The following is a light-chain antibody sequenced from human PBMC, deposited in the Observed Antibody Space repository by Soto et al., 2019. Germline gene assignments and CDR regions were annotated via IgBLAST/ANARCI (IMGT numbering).Light chain of an antibody. V-gene: IGLV2-14*01. Sequence: QSVLTQPASVSGSPGQSITISCTGTSSDVGFYNFVSWYQQYPGKAPKLMIYEVSSRPSGVSHRFSGSKSGNTASLTISGLQAEDEGDYYCSSYTSSTTRVFGTGTKVTVL. CDR1: SSDVGFYNF. J-gene: IGLJ1*01. CDR3: SSYTSSTTRV. CDR2: EVS.